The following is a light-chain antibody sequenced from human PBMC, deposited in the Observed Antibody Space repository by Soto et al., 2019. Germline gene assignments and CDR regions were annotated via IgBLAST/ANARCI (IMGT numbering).Light chain of an antibody. CDR2: GAS. J-gene: IGKJ1*01. CDR3: LEDDYYPWR. V-gene: IGKV1-12*01. Sequence: IQMSQSPSSVSACVDDRVSITCRASQGVSAWLAWYQQKPGKAPKLLIYGASSLQSGVPSRFSGSGSGTDFTLTISSLQPEDFATYYCLEDDYYPWRCGEGGKVGIK. CDR1: QGVSAW.